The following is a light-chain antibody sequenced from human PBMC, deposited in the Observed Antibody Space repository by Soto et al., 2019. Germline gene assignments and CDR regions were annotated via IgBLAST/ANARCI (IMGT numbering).Light chain of an antibody. CDR3: ETWDINTHVV. Sequence: QSVLTQSSCASASLGSSVKLTCTLSSGHSSYIIAWHQQQPGKAPRYLMKLEGSGSYNKGSGVPDRFSGSSSGADRYLTISNLQFEDEADYYCETWDINTHVVFGGGTKLTVL. CDR1: SGHSSYI. V-gene: IGLV4-60*02. J-gene: IGLJ2*01. CDR2: LEGSGSY.